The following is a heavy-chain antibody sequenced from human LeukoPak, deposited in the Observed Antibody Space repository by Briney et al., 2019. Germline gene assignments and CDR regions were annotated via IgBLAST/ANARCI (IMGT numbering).Heavy chain of an antibody. CDR3: ARAPAMAASYYMDV. V-gene: IGHV4-59*01. Sequence: PSETLSLTCTVSGGSISSYYWSWIRQPPGKGLEWIGYIYYSGSTNYNPSLKSRVTISVDTSKNQFSLKLSSVTAADTAVYYCARAPAMAASYYMDVWGKGTTVTVSS. J-gene: IGHJ6*03. CDR2: IYYSGST. CDR1: GGSISSYY. D-gene: IGHD6-25*01.